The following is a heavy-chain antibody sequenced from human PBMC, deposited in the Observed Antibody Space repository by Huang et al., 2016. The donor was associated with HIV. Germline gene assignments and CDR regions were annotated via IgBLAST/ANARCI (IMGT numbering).Heavy chain of an antibody. CDR3: ATLPPVNYGRSGGRVRDY. CDR1: GYTFSNYD. D-gene: IGHD2-15*01. J-gene: IGHJ4*02. CDR2: MNPNSGNT. Sequence: QVQLVQSGAEVKKPGASVKVSCTASGYTFSNYDINWVRQAPGQGLEWMGWMNPNSGNTVYARKFQGRVTMTRSTSISTAYMELSRLRFEDTAVYYCATLPPVNYGRSGGRVRDYWGQGSLVTVSS. V-gene: IGHV1-8*01.